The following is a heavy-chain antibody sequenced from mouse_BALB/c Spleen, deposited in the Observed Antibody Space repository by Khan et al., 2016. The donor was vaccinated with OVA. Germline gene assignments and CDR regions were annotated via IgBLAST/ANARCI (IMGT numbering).Heavy chain of an antibody. CDR2: IYPGDGNS. CDR3: ARGGITTEYFDY. D-gene: IGHD1-1*01. V-gene: IGHV1-87*01. Sequence: QVRLQQSGTELARPGASVKLSCKASGYTFTSYWMQWVKQRPGQGLEWIGAIYPGDGNSRYTQKFKGKATLTAVKSSSTAYMQLSSLASEDSAVYYGARGGITTEYFDYWGQGTTLTVSS. J-gene: IGHJ2*01. CDR1: GYTFTSYW.